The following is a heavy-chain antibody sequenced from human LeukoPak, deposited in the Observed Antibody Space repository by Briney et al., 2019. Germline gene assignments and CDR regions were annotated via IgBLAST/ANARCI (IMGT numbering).Heavy chain of an antibody. CDR2: IYYSGST. CDR3: ARSTTIKGWFDP. D-gene: IGHD4-11*01. CDR1: GGSIGSSTYY. Sequence: PSETLSLTCTVSGGSIGSSTYYWGWIRQPPGEGLEWIGSIYYSGSTYYNPSLKSRVTISVDTSKNQFSLNLTSVTAADTAVYYCARSTTIKGWFDPWGQGTLVTVSS. V-gene: IGHV4-39*01. J-gene: IGHJ5*02.